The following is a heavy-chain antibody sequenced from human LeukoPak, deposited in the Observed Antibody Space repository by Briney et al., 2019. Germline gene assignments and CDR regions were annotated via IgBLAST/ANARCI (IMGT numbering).Heavy chain of an antibody. CDR2: ITTSRNT. D-gene: IGHD4-17*01. V-gene: IGHV4-34*01. Sequence: SETLSLTCAVYGRSFNGYHWNWIRQPPGKGLEWIGKITTSRNTYYSPSLKSRVAISVDMSRNQHSLRLTSVIAADTAVYYCARTHYDDYANEFAYDYWGQGTLVTVSS. CDR3: ARTHYDDYANEFAYDY. CDR1: GRSFNGYH. J-gene: IGHJ4*02.